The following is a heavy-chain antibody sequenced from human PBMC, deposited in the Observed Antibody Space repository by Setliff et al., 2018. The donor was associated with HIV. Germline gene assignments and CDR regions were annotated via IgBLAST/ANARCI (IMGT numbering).Heavy chain of an antibody. CDR1: GFTFSPYA. CDR3: AKDRVGYCSSISCPGGFDY. J-gene: IGHJ4*01. CDR2: LWDDEITK. D-gene: IGHD2-2*03. V-gene: IGHV3-33*06. Sequence: SLRLSCATSGFTFSPYAIHWVRQAPGMGLEWVAMLWDDEITKFYAESVKGRFTISRDNSKNTMYLQMYSLRAEDTALYYCAKDRVGYCSSISCPGGFDYWGQGTLVTVAS.